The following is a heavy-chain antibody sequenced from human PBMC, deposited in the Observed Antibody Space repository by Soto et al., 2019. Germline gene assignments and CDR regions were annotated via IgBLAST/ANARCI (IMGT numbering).Heavy chain of an antibody. D-gene: IGHD6-13*01. CDR1: GFTFSDYY. CDR2: ISGSGKTI. V-gene: IGHV3-11*01. Sequence: GGSLRLSCAAPGFTFSDYYMTWIRQAPGKGLEWISFISGSGKTIHFADSLEGRFTISRDNAKNSVYLEMNSLRAEDTAVYYCARDAGYSSSLYFSWFDPWGPGTLVTVSS. J-gene: IGHJ5*02. CDR3: ARDAGYSSSLYFSWFDP.